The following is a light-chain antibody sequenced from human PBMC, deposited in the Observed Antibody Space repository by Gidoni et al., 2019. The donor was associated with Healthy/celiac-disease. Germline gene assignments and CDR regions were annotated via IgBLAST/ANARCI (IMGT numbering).Light chain of an antibody. CDR3: PQSYSTPRT. J-gene: IGKJ1*01. Sequence: DIQMTKSPSSLSASAGDRVTITCRASQSISSYLNWYQQKPGKAPKLLIDAAYSLQSGVPSRFSGSGSGTDFTLTISSLQPEDFATYYCPQSYSTPRTFGQGTKVEIK. V-gene: IGKV1-39*01. CDR2: AAY. CDR1: QSISSY.